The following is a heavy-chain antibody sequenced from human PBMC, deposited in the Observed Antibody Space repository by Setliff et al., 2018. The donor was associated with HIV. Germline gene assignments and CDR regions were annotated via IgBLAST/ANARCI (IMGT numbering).Heavy chain of an antibody. CDR2: IYIYNSGST. CDR1: GGSFSGYY. J-gene: IGHJ4*02. CDR3: ARGVNFDY. D-gene: IGHD3-3*01. Sequence: SETLSLTCSVSGGSFSGYYWNWIRQPPGKGLEWIGYIYIYNSGSTNYNPSLTSRVTISVDTSRNQFSLKLTSVTAADTAIYYCARGVNFDYWGQGTQVTVSS. V-gene: IGHV4-59*01.